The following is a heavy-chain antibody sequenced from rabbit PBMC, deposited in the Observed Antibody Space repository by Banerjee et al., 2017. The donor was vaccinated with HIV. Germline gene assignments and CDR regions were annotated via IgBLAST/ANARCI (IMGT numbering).Heavy chain of an antibody. D-gene: IGHD1-1*01. CDR3: ARAYASSSGYYTYYGMDL. CDR2: IYAGKGRT. Sequence: QSLEESGGGLVQPGGSLTLSCKASGFDFSGYYMSWVRQAPGKGLEWIGTIYAGKGRTYYASWVNGRFTISSDNAQNTVDLQMNSLTAVDRATYFCARAYASSSGYYTYYGMDLWGPGTLVTVS. J-gene: IGHJ6*01. CDR1: GFDFSGYY. V-gene: IGHV1S7*01.